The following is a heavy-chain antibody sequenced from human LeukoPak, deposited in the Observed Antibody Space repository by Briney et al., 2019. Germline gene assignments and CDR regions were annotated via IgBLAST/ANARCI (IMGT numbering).Heavy chain of an antibody. D-gene: IGHD3/OR15-3a*01. CDR3: ASGLVSGVYGMDV. CDR1: GGTFSSYA. CDR2: IITILGIA. J-gene: IGHJ6*02. V-gene: IGHV1-69*04. Sequence: SLKLSCKASGGTFSSYAISWVRQAPGQGLEWIGRIITILGIANYAQKFQGRVTITADKSTSTAYMELSSLRSEDTAVYYCASGLVSGVYGMDVWGQGTTVTVSS.